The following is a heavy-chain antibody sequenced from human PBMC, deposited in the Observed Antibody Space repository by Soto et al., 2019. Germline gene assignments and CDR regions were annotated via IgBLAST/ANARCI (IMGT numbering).Heavy chain of an antibody. CDR1: GGSISSYY. Sequence: SETLSLTCTVSGGSISSYYWSWIRQPPGKGLEWIGYIYYSGSTNYNPSLKSRVTISVDTSKNQFSLKLSSVTAADTAVYYCARGRLGELSLSYYFDYWGQGTLVTVSS. V-gene: IGHV4-59*01. J-gene: IGHJ4*02. D-gene: IGHD3-16*02. CDR3: ARGRLGELSLSYYFDY. CDR2: IYYSGST.